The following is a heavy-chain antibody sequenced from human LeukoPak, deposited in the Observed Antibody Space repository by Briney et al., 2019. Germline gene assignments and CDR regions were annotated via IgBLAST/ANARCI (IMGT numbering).Heavy chain of an antibody. CDR2: IKSKTDGGTT. CDR3: TTAPYSSGWYVIDY. V-gene: IGHV3-15*01. Sequence: GGSLRLSCAASGFTFSNAWMSRVRQAPGKGLEWVGRIKSKTDGGTTDYAAPVKGRFTISRDDSKNTLYLQMNSLKTEDTAVYYCTTAPYSSGWYVIDYWGQGTLVTVSS. CDR1: GFTFSNAW. D-gene: IGHD6-19*01. J-gene: IGHJ4*02.